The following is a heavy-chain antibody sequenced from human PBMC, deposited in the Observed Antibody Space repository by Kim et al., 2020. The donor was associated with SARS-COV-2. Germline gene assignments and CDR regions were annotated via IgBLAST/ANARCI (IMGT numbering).Heavy chain of an antibody. J-gene: IGHJ4*01. D-gene: IGHD3-9*01. CDR1: GGSVSSGSYY. Sequence: SETLSLTCTVSGGSVSSGSYYWSWIRQPPGKGLEWIGYIYYSGSTNYNPSLKSRVTISVDTSKNQFSLKLSSVTAADTAVYYCARGSYDILTGYYRLFD. CDR2: IYYSGST. V-gene: IGHV4-61*01. CDR3: ARGSYDILTGYYRLFD.